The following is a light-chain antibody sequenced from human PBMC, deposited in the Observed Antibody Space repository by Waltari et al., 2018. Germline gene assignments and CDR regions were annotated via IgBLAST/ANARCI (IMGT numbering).Light chain of an antibody. CDR3: QQYNIYSWT. J-gene: IGKJ1*01. CDR1: QSIKSW. V-gene: IGKV1-5*03. CDR2: KAS. Sequence: IQMTQSPSTMSASVGDRVTITCRASQSIKSWLAWYQQKPGKAPKLLIYKASSLESGVLSRFSGSGSGTEFTLTIHSLQPDEFATYYCQQYNIYSWTFGQGTKVEI.